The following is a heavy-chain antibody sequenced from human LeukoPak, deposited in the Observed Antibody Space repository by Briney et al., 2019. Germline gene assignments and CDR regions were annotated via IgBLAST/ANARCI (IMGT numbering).Heavy chain of an antibody. CDR1: GGSISSYY. J-gene: IGHJ4*02. Sequence: SETLSLTCTVSGGSISSYYWSWIRQPPGKGLEWIGYIYYSGSTNYNPSLKSRVTISVDTSKNQFSLKLSSVTAADTAVYYCARGELGLDSSSTTIEFDYWGQGTLVTVSS. V-gene: IGHV4-59*12. CDR2: IYYSGST. CDR3: ARGELGLDSSSTTIEFDY. D-gene: IGHD6-13*01.